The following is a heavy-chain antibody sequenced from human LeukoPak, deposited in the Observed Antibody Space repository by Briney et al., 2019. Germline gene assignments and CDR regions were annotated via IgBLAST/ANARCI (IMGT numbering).Heavy chain of an antibody. V-gene: IGHV1-46*01. CDR3: ARAPPIVVVVAATLDY. Sequence: ASVKVSCKASGYSFTSHYMHWVRQAPGQGLEWMGIINPSGGSTSYAQKFQGRVTMTRDMSTSTVYMELSSLRSEDTAVYYCARAPPIVVVVAATLDYWGQGTLVTVSS. D-gene: IGHD2-15*01. CDR2: INPSGGST. J-gene: IGHJ4*02. CDR1: GYSFTSHY.